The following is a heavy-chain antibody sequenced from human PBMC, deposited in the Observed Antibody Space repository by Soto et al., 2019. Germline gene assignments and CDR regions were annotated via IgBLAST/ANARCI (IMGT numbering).Heavy chain of an antibody. D-gene: IGHD5-12*01. V-gene: IGHV4-34*01. J-gene: IGHJ5*02. Sequence: QVQLQQWGAGLLKPSETLSLNCAVTGGSLSGYYWSWIRQPPGKGLEWIGEVKDGGHTNYSPSLRGXXTXSXXTATHQFPPRVHSVTPADPGVYYCATGPAGGVANPRDQGSLGTVSS. CDR3: ATGPAGGVANP. CDR1: GGSLSGYY. CDR2: VKDGGHT.